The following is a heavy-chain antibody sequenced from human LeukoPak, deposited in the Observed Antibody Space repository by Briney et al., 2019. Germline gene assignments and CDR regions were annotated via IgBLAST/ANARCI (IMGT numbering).Heavy chain of an antibody. CDR1: GYTFTGHY. Sequence: ASVKVSCKASGYTFTGHYMHWVRQAPGQGLEWMGVINPSAGNTRYAQKFQGRVTMTRDTSTSTVYMEMSSLRSEDTAVYCCARGKAVTDPLGYFDYWGQGTLVTVSS. J-gene: IGHJ4*02. CDR3: ARGKAVTDPLGYFDY. V-gene: IGHV1-46*01. D-gene: IGHD4-11*01. CDR2: INPSAGNT.